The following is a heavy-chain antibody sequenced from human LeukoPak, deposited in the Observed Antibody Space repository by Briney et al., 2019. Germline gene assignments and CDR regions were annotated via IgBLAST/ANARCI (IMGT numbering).Heavy chain of an antibody. V-gene: IGHV3-33*01. CDR1: GFTFSNYG. CDR2: IWHDGSGK. Sequence: GGSLRLSCAASGFTFSNYGMHWVRQAPGKGLEWVAIIWHDGSGKYYADSVKGRFTISRDNSKNTLYLQMNSLRAEDTAVYFCTRQSENFSLDYWGQGTLVTVSS. J-gene: IGHJ4*02. D-gene: IGHD3-3*01. CDR3: TRQSENFSLDY.